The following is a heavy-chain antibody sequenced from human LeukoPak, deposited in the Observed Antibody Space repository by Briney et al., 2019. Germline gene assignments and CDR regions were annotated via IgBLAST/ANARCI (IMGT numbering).Heavy chain of an antibody. Sequence: SETLSLTCTVSGGSISSYYWSWIRQPPGKGLEWIGYIYYSGGTNYNPSLKSRVTISVDTSKNQFSPKLSSVTAADTAVYYCARVHRYYYYYMDVWGKGTTVTVSS. CDR1: GGSISSYY. J-gene: IGHJ6*03. CDR2: IYYSGGT. CDR3: ARVHRYYYYYMDV. V-gene: IGHV4-59*01.